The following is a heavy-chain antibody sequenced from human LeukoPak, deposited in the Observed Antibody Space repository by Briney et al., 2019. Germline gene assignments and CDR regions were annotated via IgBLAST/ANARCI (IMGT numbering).Heavy chain of an antibody. CDR3: ATDGGPLNYGDYYFDY. CDR1: GGTFRSYA. V-gene: IGHV1-24*01. CDR2: FDPEDGET. Sequence: ASVKVSCKASGGTFRSYAISWVRQAPGKGLECMGGFDPEDGETIYAQKFQGRVTMTEDTSTDTAYMELSSLRSEDTAVYYCATDGGPLNYGDYYFDYWGQGTLVTVSS. D-gene: IGHD4-17*01. J-gene: IGHJ4*02.